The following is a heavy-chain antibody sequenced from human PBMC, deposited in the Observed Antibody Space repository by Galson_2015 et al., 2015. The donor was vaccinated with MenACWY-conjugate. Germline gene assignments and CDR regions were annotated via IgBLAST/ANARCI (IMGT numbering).Heavy chain of an antibody. V-gene: IGHV2-70*04. CDR2: IDWDDEK. CDR1: GFSLNTSGMR. CDR3: ARTGYTRDWYGAFDS. J-gene: IGHJ3*02. Sequence: PALVKPTQTLTLTCTFSGFSLNTSGMRVSWIRQPPGKALEWLARIDWDDEKFYTTSLKTRLTISKDTSKNQVVLTMTNMDPVDTGTYHCARTGYTRDWYGAFDSWGQGTMITVSS. D-gene: IGHD6-19*01.